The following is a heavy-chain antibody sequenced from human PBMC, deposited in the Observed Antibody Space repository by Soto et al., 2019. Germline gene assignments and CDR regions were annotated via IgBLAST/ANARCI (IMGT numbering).Heavy chain of an antibody. CDR2: IKQDGSEK. Sequence: GGSLRLSCAASGFTFSSYWMSWVRQAPGKGLEWVANIKQDGSEKYYVDSVKGRFTISRDNAKNSLYLQMNSLRAEDTAVYYCARGIQLWLPYYYYYMDVWGKGTTVTVSS. CDR1: GFTFSSYW. CDR3: ARGIQLWLPYYYYYMDV. V-gene: IGHV3-7*01. J-gene: IGHJ6*03. D-gene: IGHD5-18*01.